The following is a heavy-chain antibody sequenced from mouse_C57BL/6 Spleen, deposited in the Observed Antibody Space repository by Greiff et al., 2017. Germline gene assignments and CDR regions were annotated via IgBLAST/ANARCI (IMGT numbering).Heavy chain of an antibody. Sequence: VQLQQPGAELVRPGTSVKLSCKASGYTFTSYWMHWVKQRPGQGLEWIGVIDPSDSYTNYNQKFKGKATLTVDTSSSTAYMQLSSLTSEDSAVYYCARSSGGYSNMDYWGQGTSVTVSS. CDR3: ARSSGGYSNMDY. CDR2: IDPSDSYT. D-gene: IGHD2-5*01. CDR1: GYTFTSYW. V-gene: IGHV1-59*01. J-gene: IGHJ4*01.